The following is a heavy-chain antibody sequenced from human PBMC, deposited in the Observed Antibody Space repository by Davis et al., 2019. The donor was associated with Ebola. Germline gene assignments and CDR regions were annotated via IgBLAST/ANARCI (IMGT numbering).Heavy chain of an antibody. CDR1: GLIFNNYW. Sequence: GESLKISCAASGLIFNNYWMSWIRQAPGKGLEWVANIKQNGGETYYVDSVKGRFTISRDNARNSLYLQMNTLRAEDTAMYYCAREAWGSYGYDYWGQGTLVTVSS. CDR2: IKQNGGET. CDR3: AREAWGSYGYDY. J-gene: IGHJ4*02. V-gene: IGHV3-7*01. D-gene: IGHD3-16*01.